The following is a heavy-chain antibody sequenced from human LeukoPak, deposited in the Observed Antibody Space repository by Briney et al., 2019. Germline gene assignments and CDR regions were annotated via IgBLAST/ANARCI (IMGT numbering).Heavy chain of an antibody. V-gene: IGHV4-59*01. D-gene: IGHD6-13*01. J-gene: IGHJ3*02. CDR2: IYYSGST. Sequence: SETLSLTCTVSGGPISSYYWSWIRQPPGKGLEWIGYIYYSGSTNYNPSLKSRVITSVDTSKNQFSLKLSSVTAADTAVYYCARGRSSWEDDAFDIWGQGTMVTVSS. CDR3: ARGRSSWEDDAFDI. CDR1: GGPISSYY.